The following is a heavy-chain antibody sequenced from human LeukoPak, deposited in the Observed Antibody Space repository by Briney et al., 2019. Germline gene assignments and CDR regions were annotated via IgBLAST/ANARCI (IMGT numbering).Heavy chain of an antibody. Sequence: GASVKVSCKASGYTFTSYHMHWVRQAPGQGLEWMGMINPSGGDTNYAQKFQGRVTMARDMSTSTVYMELSSLRSEDTAVYYCARDRGDGYIDFDYWGQGTLVIVS. CDR2: INPSGGDT. V-gene: IGHV1-46*01. CDR1: GYTFTSYH. J-gene: IGHJ4*02. D-gene: IGHD5-24*01. CDR3: ARDRGDGYIDFDY.